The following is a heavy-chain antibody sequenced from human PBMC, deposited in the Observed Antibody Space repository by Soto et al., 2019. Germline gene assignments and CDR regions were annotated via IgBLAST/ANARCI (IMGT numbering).Heavy chain of an antibody. Sequence: GESLKISCKGSGYSFTSYWISWVRQMPGKGLEWMGRIDPSDSYTNYSPSFQGHVTISADKSISTAYLQWSSLKASDTAMYYCARIGYCSSTSCYTWFDPWGQGTRGTVS. V-gene: IGHV5-10-1*01. CDR1: GYSFTSYW. CDR2: IDPSDSYT. J-gene: IGHJ5*02. D-gene: IGHD2-2*02. CDR3: ARIGYCSSTSCYTWFDP.